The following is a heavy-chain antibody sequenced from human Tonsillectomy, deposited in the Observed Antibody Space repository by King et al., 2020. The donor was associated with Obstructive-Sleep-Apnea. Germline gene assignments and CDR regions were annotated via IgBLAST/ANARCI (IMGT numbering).Heavy chain of an antibody. CDR2: IYSGGRT. D-gene: IGHD3-10*01. V-gene: IGHV3-66*01. J-gene: IGHJ4*02. CDR3: VRESNYYGSGTFPDYFDY. Sequence: VQLVESGGDLVQPGGSLRLSCAASGFIVSDNYMSWVRQAPGKGLEWVSLIYSGGRTFYADSVKGRFTISRDTSKNTLYLQMNSLRAEDTAVYYCVRESNYYGSGTFPDYFDYWGQGTLVSVSS. CDR1: GFIVSDNY.